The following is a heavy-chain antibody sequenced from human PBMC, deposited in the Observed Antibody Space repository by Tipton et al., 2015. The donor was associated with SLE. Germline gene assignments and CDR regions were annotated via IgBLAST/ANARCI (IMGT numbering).Heavy chain of an antibody. J-gene: IGHJ4*02. D-gene: IGHD3-3*01. CDR3: ARGRSGAI. CDR1: GFSFSSYW. Sequence: SGFSFSSYWMSWVRQAPGKGLEWVANIKQDGSEKYYVDSVKGRFTISRDNAKNSLYLQMDSLRAEDTAVYYCARGRSGAIWGQGTLVTVSS. CDR2: IKQDGSEK. V-gene: IGHV3-7*01.